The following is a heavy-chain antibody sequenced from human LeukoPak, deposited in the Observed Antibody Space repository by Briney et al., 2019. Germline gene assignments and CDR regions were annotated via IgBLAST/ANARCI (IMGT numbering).Heavy chain of an antibody. J-gene: IGHJ4*02. Sequence: SVKVSCKASGGTFSSYAISWVRQAPGQGLEWMGRIIPILGIANYAQRFQGRATITADKSTSTAYMELSSLRSEDTAVYYCASPARPKQTTLGFDYWGQGTLVTVSS. CDR1: GGTFSSYA. CDR2: IIPILGIA. V-gene: IGHV1-69*04. D-gene: IGHD1-14*01. CDR3: ASPARPKQTTLGFDY.